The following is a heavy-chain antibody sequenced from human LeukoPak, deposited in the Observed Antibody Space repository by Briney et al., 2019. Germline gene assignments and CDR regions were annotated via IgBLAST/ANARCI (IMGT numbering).Heavy chain of an antibody. J-gene: IGHJ4*02. Sequence: PSQTLSLTCTVSGGSISSGSYYWSWIRQPAGKGLEWIGRIYTSGSTNYSPSLKSRVTISVDTSKNQFSLKLSSVTAADTAVYYCARHEPGYSYGLFDYWGQGTLVTVSS. CDR1: GGSISSGSYY. CDR3: ARHEPGYSYGLFDY. D-gene: IGHD5-18*01. CDR2: IYTSGST. V-gene: IGHV4-61*02.